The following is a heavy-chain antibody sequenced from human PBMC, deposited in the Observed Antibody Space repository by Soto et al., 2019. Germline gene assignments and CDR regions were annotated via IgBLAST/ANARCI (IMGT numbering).Heavy chain of an antibody. D-gene: IGHD2-21*01. CDR3: VNYSWGFHS. CDR1: GFTLSSSD. J-gene: IGHJ5*01. Sequence: EVQLLESGGDFIQPGGSLRLSCAASGFTLSSSDMSWVRQGPGKGLEWVSTIGGAGSITYYADSVKGRFTISRDNSKNDLDLQMGGLGDGDAAGYSCVNYSWGFHSWGQGALVTVSS. V-gene: IGHV3-23*01. CDR2: IGGAGSIT.